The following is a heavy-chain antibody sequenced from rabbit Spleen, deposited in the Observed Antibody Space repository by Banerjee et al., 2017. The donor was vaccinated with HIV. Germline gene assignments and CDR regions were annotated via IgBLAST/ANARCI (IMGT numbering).Heavy chain of an antibody. CDR2: IAAGSSGST. J-gene: IGHJ4*01. Sequence: QEQLEESGGDLVKPEGSLTLTCTASGFSFSSSYWICWVRQAPGKGLEWIACIAAGSSGSTWYASWAKGRFTLSETSSTTVTLQMNSLTAADTATYFCAREDVGGSISLWGPGTLVTVS. CDR3: AREDVGGSISL. D-gene: IGHD1-1*01. CDR1: GFSFSSSYW. V-gene: IGHV1S45*01.